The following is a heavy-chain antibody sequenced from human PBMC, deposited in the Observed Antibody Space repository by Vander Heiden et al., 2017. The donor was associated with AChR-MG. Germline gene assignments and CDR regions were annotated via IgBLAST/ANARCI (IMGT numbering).Heavy chain of an antibody. CDR3: ARGTDLEFFMYFYGMDV. CDR1: GSTFNDYA. Sequence: EVQLVESGGGLVQPGRSLRLSCAASGSTFNDYAIYWVRQAPGKGLEWVSAISWNSDNVGYADSVKGRFTISRDNANNSLYLQMNSLRAEDTAFYYCARGTDLEFFMYFYGMDVWGQGTTVTVS. CDR2: ISWNSDNV. J-gene: IGHJ6*02. D-gene: IGHD3-3*01. V-gene: IGHV3-9*01.